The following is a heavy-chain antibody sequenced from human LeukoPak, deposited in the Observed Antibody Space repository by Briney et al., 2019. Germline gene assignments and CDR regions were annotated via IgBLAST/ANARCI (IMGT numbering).Heavy chain of an antibody. J-gene: IGHJ4*02. CDR1: GFTFSSYA. D-gene: IGHD1-1*01. Sequence: QPGGSLRLSCAASGFTFSSYAMHWVRQAPGKGLEWVAVISYDGSNKYYADSVKGRFTISRDNSKNTLYLQMNSLRAEDTAVYYCARDKVKNWNRFDYWGQGTLVTVSS. CDR3: ARDKVKNWNRFDY. V-gene: IGHV3-30-3*01. CDR2: ISYDGSNK.